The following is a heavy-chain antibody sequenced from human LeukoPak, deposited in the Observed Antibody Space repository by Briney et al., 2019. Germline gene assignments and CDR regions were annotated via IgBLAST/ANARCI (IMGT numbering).Heavy chain of an antibody. D-gene: IGHD3-22*01. V-gene: IGHV5-51*01. Sequence: HGESLKISCKGSGYSFTSYWIGWVRQMPGKGLEWMGIIYPGDSDTKYSPSFQGQVTISADKSISTAYLQWSSLKASDTAMYYCARYSDAHYYHINSLTTFDYWGQGTLVTVSS. CDR1: GYSFTSYW. CDR3: ARYSDAHYYHINSLTTFDY. CDR2: IYPGDSDT. J-gene: IGHJ4*02.